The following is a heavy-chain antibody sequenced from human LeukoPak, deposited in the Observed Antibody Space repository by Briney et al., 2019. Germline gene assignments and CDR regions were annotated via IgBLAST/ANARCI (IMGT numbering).Heavy chain of an antibody. D-gene: IGHD1-14*01. Sequence: SETLPLTCTVSGGSISSYYWSWIRQPPGKGLEWIGHIYYSGSTNYNPSLKSRVTISVDTSKNQFSLKLSSVTAADTAVYYCARRANNRYYHYYMDVWGKGTTVTVSS. V-gene: IGHV4-59*08. CDR2: IYYSGST. CDR1: GGSISSYY. CDR3: ARRANNRYYHYYMDV. J-gene: IGHJ6*03.